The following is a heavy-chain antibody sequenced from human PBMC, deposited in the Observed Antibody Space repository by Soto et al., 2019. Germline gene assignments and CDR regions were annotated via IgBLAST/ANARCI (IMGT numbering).Heavy chain of an antibody. J-gene: IGHJ4*02. D-gene: IGHD6-19*01. CDR3: AGGSGWLSEY. CDR2: IRKDGSEK. V-gene: IGHV3-7*03. CDR1: GFSISSYW. Sequence: EVQLVESGGGLVQPGGSLRISCAASGFSISSYWMNWVRQAPGKGLEWVAIIRKDGSEKYYVDSVKGRFTISRDNAKNSLYLQMNSPRDDDTAVYYCAGGSGWLSEYWGRGTLVTVSS.